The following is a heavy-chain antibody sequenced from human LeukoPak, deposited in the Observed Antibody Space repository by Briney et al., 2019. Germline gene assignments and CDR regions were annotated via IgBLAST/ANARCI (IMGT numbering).Heavy chain of an antibody. Sequence: SETLSLTCAVYGGSFSGYYWSWIRQPPGKGLEWIGEINHSGSTNYNPSLKSRVTISVDTSKNQFSLKLSSVTAADTAVYYCARGRGSGRQLGWHFDLWGRGTLVTVSS. D-gene: IGHD6-6*01. CDR2: INHSGST. V-gene: IGHV4-34*01. CDR3: ARGRGSGRQLGWHFDL. CDR1: GGSFSGYY. J-gene: IGHJ2*01.